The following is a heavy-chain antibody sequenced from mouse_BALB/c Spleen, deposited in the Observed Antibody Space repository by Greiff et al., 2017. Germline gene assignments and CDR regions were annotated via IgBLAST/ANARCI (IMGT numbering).Heavy chain of an antibody. Sequence: DVKLVESGPGLVKPSQSLSLTCTVTGYSITSDYAWNWIRQFPGNKLEWMGYISYSGSTSYNPSLKSRISITRDTSKNQFFLQLNSVTTEDTATYYCARRGYDYDPYYAMDYWGQGTSVTVSS. V-gene: IGHV3-2*02. J-gene: IGHJ4*01. CDR2: ISYSGST. D-gene: IGHD2-4*01. CDR1: GYSITSDYA. CDR3: ARRGYDYDPYYAMDY.